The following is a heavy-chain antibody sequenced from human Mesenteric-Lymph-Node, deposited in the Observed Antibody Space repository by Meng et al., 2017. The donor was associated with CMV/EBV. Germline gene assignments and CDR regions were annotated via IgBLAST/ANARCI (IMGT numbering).Heavy chain of an antibody. CDR3: AREDTTPGGYYFDY. CDR1: GGSISSYY. J-gene: IGHJ4*02. CDR2: IYYSGST. Sequence: SETLSLTCTVSGGSISSYYWSWIRQPPGKGLEWIGYIYYSGSTNYNPSLKSRVTISVDTCKNQFSLKLSSVTAADTAVYYCAREDTTPGGYYFDYWGQGTLVTVSS. V-gene: IGHV4-59*01. D-gene: IGHD1-14*01.